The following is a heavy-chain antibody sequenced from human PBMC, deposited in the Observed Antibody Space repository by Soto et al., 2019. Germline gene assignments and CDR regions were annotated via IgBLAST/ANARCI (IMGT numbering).Heavy chain of an antibody. CDR2: ISNSGGST. CDR1: GFTFKNYA. V-gene: IGHV3-23*01. CDR3: ANHRGLLVTQYFFDY. J-gene: IGHJ4*02. Sequence: PGGSLRLSCAASGFTFKNYAMSWVRQAPGKGLEWVSSISNSGGSTYYADSVQGRFTISRDNSKNTLSLQMNSLRAEDTAIYYCANHRGLLVTQYFFDYWGQGTLVTVSS. D-gene: IGHD2-21*02.